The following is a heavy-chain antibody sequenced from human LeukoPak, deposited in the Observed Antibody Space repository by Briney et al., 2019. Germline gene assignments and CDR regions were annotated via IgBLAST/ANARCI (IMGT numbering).Heavy chain of an antibody. Sequence: GASVNVSCKASGYTFTSYGISWVRQAPGQGLEWMGWISAYNGNTNYAQKLQGRVTMTTDTSTSTAYMELRSLRSDDTAVYYCARDCSGGSCYLGEYYFDYWGQGTLVTVSS. J-gene: IGHJ4*02. D-gene: IGHD2-15*01. CDR3: ARDCSGGSCYLGEYYFDY. V-gene: IGHV1-18*04. CDR2: ISAYNGNT. CDR1: GYTFTSYG.